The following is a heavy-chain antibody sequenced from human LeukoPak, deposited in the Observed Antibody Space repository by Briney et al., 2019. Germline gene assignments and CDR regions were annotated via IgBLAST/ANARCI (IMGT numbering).Heavy chain of an antibody. D-gene: IGHD3-22*01. CDR3: AGGAAEKGYDSSGYYKPFDY. Sequence: SETLSLTCTVSGGSISSYYWSWIRQSPGKGLEWIGYIYYSGSTNYNPSLKSRVTISVDTSKNQFSLKLTSVTAADTAVYYCAGGAAEKGYDSSGYYKPFDYWGQGTLVTVSS. CDR2: IYYSGST. CDR1: GGSISSYY. V-gene: IGHV4-59*01. J-gene: IGHJ4*02.